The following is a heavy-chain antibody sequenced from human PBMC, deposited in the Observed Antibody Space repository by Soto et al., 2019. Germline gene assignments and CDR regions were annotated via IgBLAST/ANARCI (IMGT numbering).Heavy chain of an antibody. Sequence: GGSLRLSCAASGFTFSSYDMHWVRQATGKGLEWVSAIGTAGDTYYPGSVKGRFTISRENAKNSLYLQMNSLRAGDTAVYYCARAFSRSAWSMGFYYYSFLAVWVNGTTVPV. CDR2: IGTAGDT. D-gene: IGHD6-19*01. V-gene: IGHV3-13*01. CDR3: ARAFSRSAWSMGFYYYSFLAV. CDR1: GFTFSSYD. J-gene: IGHJ6*03.